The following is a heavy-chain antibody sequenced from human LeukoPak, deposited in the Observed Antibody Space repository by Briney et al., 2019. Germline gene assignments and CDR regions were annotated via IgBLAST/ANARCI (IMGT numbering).Heavy chain of an antibody. J-gene: IGHJ4*02. CDR1: GYTFTGYY. V-gene: IGHV1-2*02. D-gene: IGHD3-22*01. CDR2: INPNSGGT. CDR3: ARGRVGTYYYDSSGYSEADY. Sequence: ASVKVSCKASGYTFTGYYMHWVRQAPGQGLEWMGWINPNSGGTNYAQKFQGRVTMTRDTSISTAYMELSRLESDDTAVYYCARGRVGTYYYDSSGYSEADYWGQGTLVTVSS.